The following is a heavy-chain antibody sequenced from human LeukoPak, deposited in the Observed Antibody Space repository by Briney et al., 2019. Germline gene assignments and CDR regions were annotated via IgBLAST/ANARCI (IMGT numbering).Heavy chain of an antibody. D-gene: IGHD1-1*01. Sequence: SQTLSLTCAISGDSVSSPSAAWNWLRQSPSGGLEWLGRTYYRSKWYTYYAASVKSRIAINRDTSKNQFSLQLNSVTPEDTAVYYCARSTGPIDYWGQGTLVTVSS. J-gene: IGHJ4*02. CDR2: TYYRSKWYT. V-gene: IGHV6-1*01. CDR1: GDSVSSPSAA. CDR3: ARSTGPIDY.